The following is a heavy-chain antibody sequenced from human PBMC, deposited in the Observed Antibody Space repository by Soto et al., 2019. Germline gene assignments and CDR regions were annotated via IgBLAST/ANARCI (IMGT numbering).Heavy chain of an antibody. CDR1: AFTFTNYY. Sequence: PGESLKISCNGSAFTFTNYYIGWVRQMPGKGLEWMGIIYPGDSETTYSPSFQGQVTFSVDKSRNIAYLQWSSLKASDTAIYYCSITRHYHGAAFDSWGHGTLVTGSS. CDR3: SITRHYHGAAFDS. V-gene: IGHV5-51*01. CDR2: IYPGDSET. J-gene: IGHJ4*01. D-gene: IGHD3-10*01.